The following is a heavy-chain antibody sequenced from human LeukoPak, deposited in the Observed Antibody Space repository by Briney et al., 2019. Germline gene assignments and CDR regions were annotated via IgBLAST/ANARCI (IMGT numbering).Heavy chain of an antibody. CDR1: GYTFTSYD. CDR2: MNPNSGNT. J-gene: IGHJ4*02. V-gene: IGHV1-8*03. CDR3: ARAARYCSSTSCYAGDFDY. D-gene: IGHD2-2*01. Sequence: ASVKVSCKASGYTFTSYDINWVRQATGQGLEWMGWMNPNSGNTGYAQKFQGRVTITRNTSISTAYMELSSLRSEDTAVYYCARAARYCSSTSCYAGDFDYWGQGTLVTVSS.